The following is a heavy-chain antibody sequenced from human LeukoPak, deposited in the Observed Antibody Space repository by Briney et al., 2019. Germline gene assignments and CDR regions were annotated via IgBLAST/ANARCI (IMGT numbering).Heavy chain of an antibody. Sequence: GGSLRLSCAASGFTFSSYWMQWVRQAPGKGLEWVSAISGSGGSTYYADSVKGRFTISRDNSKNTLYLQMNSLRAEDTAVYYCAKAHTIFGVVITYYYYMDVWGKGTTVTVSS. CDR2: ISGSGGST. D-gene: IGHD3-3*01. J-gene: IGHJ6*03. V-gene: IGHV3-23*01. CDR3: AKAHTIFGVVITYYYYMDV. CDR1: GFTFSSYW.